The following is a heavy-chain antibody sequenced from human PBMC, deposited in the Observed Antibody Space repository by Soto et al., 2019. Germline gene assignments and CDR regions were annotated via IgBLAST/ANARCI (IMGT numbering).Heavy chain of an antibody. D-gene: IGHD2-8*01. CDR1: GYTFTSYG. CDR2: ISAYNGNT. J-gene: IGHJ5*02. V-gene: IGHV1-18*04. Sequence: ASVKVSCKASGYTFTSYGISWVRQAPGQGLEWMGWISAYNGNTNYAQKLQGGVTMTTDTSTSTAYMELRSLRSDDTAVYYCARDRRLGYCTNGVCSNWFDPWGQGTLVTVSS. CDR3: ARDRRLGYCTNGVCSNWFDP.